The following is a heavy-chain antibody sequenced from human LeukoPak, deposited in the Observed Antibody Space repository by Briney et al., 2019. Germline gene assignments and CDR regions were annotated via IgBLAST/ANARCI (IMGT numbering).Heavy chain of an antibody. CDR1: GYTFTSYG. CDR2: ISAYNGNT. D-gene: IGHD3-22*01. V-gene: IGHV1-18*01. Sequence: GASVKVSCKASGYTFTSYGISWVRQAPGQGLEWMGWISAYNGNTNYAQKFQGRVTITRDNSISTAYMELNSLTSEDTAVYYCARAISDSTGYYAYYFDSWGQGTLVTVSS. CDR3: ARAISDSTGYYAYYFDS. J-gene: IGHJ4*02.